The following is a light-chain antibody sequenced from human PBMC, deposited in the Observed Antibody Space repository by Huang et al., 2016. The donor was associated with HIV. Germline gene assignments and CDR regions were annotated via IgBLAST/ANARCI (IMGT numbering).Light chain of an antibody. V-gene: IGKV1-5*03. CDR3: QHYNSYPVT. J-gene: IGKJ3*01. CDR2: AAP. CDR1: QSISRG. Sequence: DIQMTQSPSTLSASVGDRVTITCRASQSISRGLAWYQQKPGKAPKLLIYAAPTLETVVPSRLSGSGSGTEFTLTIASLQPDDFATYYCQHYNSYPVTFGPGTKVDIK.